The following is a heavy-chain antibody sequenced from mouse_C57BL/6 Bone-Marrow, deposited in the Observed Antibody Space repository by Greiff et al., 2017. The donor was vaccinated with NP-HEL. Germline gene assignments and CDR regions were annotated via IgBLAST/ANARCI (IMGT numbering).Heavy chain of an antibody. Sequence: EVQLQQSGTVLARPGASAKLSCKTSGYTFTSYWMHWVKQRPGQGLEWIGAIYPGNSDTSYNQKFKGKAKLTAVTSASTAYMELSSLTNEDSAVYYCTYGNCYYAMDFWGQGTSVTVSA. V-gene: IGHV1-5*01. CDR2: IYPGNSDT. D-gene: IGHD2-1*01. J-gene: IGHJ4*01. CDR1: GYTFTSYW. CDR3: TYGNCYYAMDF.